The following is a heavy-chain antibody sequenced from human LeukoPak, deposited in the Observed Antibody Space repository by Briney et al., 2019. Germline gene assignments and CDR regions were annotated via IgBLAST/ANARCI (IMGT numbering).Heavy chain of an antibody. J-gene: IGHJ4*02. Sequence: GASVKVSCKASGYTFTGYYMHWVRQAPGQGLEWMGTIYPRGGSTSYAQKFQGRLTMTRDMSTSTVYMDLSNLRSEDTALYYCARDNDFDYWGQGTLVTVSS. CDR3: ARDNDFDY. V-gene: IGHV1-46*01. CDR1: GYTFTGYY. D-gene: IGHD2-8*01. CDR2: IYPRGGST.